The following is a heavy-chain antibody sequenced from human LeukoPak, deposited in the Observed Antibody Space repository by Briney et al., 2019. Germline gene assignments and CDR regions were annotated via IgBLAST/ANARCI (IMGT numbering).Heavy chain of an antibody. J-gene: IGHJ6*03. CDR2: VYNSDT. CDR1: GASIRSHY. CDR3: ARDRVYSYGYSYYYYMDV. Sequence: SETLSLTCTVSGASIRSHYWSWIRQPAGKGLEWIGRVYNSDTHYNPSLKSRVTLSVDASKNQVSLKLSSVTAADTAVYYCARDRVYSYGYSYYYYMDVWGKGTTVTVSS. D-gene: IGHD5-18*01. V-gene: IGHV4-4*07.